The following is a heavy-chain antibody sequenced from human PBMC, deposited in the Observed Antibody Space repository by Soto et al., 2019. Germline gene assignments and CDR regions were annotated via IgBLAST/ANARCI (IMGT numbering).Heavy chain of an antibody. J-gene: IGHJ6*02. CDR1: GFTFNSYG. Sequence: GGSLRLSCAASGFTFNSYGMHWVRQGPGNGLEWVAFISYDSTKTYYADSVKGRFTISRDNSNSALYVQMNSLTGEDTAVYYCARTRSAWSDFHYFSMDVWGQGTTVTVSS. CDR2: ISYDSTKT. V-gene: IGHV3-30*03. CDR3: ARTRSAWSDFHYFSMDV. D-gene: IGHD1-26*01.